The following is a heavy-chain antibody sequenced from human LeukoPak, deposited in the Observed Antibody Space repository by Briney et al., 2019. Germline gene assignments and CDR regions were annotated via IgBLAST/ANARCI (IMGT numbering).Heavy chain of an antibody. CDR1: GGSFSGYY. CDR2: INHSGST. CDR3: ARGERFLGAFDI. V-gene: IGHV4-34*01. D-gene: IGHD3-3*01. Sequence: PSETLSLTCAVYGGSFSGYYWSWIRQPPGKGLEWIGEINHSGSTNYNPSLKSRVTISVDTSKNQFSLKLSSVTAADTAVYYCARGERFLGAFDIWGQGTMVTVSS. J-gene: IGHJ3*02.